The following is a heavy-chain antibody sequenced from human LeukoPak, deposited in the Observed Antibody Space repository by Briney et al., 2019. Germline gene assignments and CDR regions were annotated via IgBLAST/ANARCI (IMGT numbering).Heavy chain of an antibody. CDR3: ARDALGITIFGVDNMDV. CDR1: GGTFSSYA. Sequence: SVKVSCKASGGTFSSYAISWVRQAPGQGLEWMGGIIPILGIANYAQKFQGRVTITADKSTSTAYMELSSLRSEDTAVYYCARDALGITIFGVDNMDVWGKGTTVTVSS. V-gene: IGHV1-69*10. J-gene: IGHJ6*03. CDR2: IIPILGIA. D-gene: IGHD3-3*01.